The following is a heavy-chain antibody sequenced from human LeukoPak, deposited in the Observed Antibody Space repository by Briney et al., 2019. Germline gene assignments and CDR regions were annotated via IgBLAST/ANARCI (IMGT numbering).Heavy chain of an antibody. CDR1: GFTFSNYW. Sequence: PGGSLRLSCAASGFTFSNYWMQWVRQVPGKGLVWVSRINSDGSGTTYADSVKGRFTISRDNAKNTLYLQMNSLRAKDTAVYYCGRDYFGSVDYWGQGTLVTVSS. V-gene: IGHV3-74*01. D-gene: IGHD2/OR15-2a*01. J-gene: IGHJ4*02. CDR3: GRDYFGSVDY. CDR2: INSDGSGT.